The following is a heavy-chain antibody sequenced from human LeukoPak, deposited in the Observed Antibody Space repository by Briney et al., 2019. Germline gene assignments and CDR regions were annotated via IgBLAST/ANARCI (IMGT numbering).Heavy chain of an antibody. D-gene: IGHD4-17*01. CDR1: AFIFSGHW. Sequence: GGSLRLSCEGSAFIFSGHWMNWVRQTPGKGLEWVASIKEDGSVRQYVDSVKGRFSISRDNAKNSLYLQMNSLKTEDTAVYYCTRLIHDYGDLYFDYWGQGTLVTVSS. CDR2: IKEDGSVR. J-gene: IGHJ4*02. V-gene: IGHV3-7*03. CDR3: TRLIHDYGDLYFDY.